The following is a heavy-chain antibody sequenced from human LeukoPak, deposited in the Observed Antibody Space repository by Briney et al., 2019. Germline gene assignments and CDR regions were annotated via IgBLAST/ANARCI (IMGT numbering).Heavy chain of an antibody. Sequence: GGSLRLSCAASGLSFSNYAISWVRQAPGKGLEWVSVISGSGGTTFYADPVKGRFTISRDNSNNTLYLQMNSLRVGDTAVYYCAKGRTVLNDALDVWGQGTMVTVSS. CDR2: ISGSGGTT. V-gene: IGHV3-23*01. J-gene: IGHJ3*01. CDR1: GLSFSNYA. D-gene: IGHD4-11*01. CDR3: AKGRTVLNDALDV.